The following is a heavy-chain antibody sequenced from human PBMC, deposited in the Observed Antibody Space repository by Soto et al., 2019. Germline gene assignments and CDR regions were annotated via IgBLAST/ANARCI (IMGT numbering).Heavy chain of an antibody. CDR2: IIPIFGTA. V-gene: IGHV1-69*13. J-gene: IGHJ6*02. CDR1: GGTFSSYA. D-gene: IGHD4-17*01. Sequence: SVKVSCKASGGTFSSYAISWVRQAPGQGLEWMGGIIPIFGTANYAQKFQGRVTITADESTSTAYMELSSLRSEDTAVYYCASVVMTTVTTRYYYYGMDVWGQGTMVTVSS. CDR3: ASVVMTTVTTRYYYYGMDV.